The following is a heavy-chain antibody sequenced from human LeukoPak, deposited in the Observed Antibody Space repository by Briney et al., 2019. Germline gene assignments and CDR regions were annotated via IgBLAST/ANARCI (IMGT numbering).Heavy chain of an antibody. D-gene: IGHD3-16*02. Sequence: SETLSLTCTVSGGSIASNSVYWGWIRQPPGKGLEWIGSIYYSGSTYYNPSLKSRVTISVDTSKNQFPLKLSSVTAADTAVYYCARQFPYDYVWGSYRPYDWFDPWGQRTHVRVSS. V-gene: IGHV4-39*01. J-gene: IGHJ5*02. CDR2: IYYSGST. CDR3: ARQFPYDYVWGSYRPYDWFDP. CDR1: GGSIASNSVY.